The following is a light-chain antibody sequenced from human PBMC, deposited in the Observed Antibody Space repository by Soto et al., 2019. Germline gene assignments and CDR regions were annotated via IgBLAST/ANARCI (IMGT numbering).Light chain of an antibody. CDR2: DAS. CDR1: QSVRRY. J-gene: IGKJ1*01. Sequence: SQSAATLSLSTGERATLSCRASQSVRRYLAWYQQKPGQAPRLLIYDASTRATGIPARFSGSGSETDFTLTITSLEPEDFAVYYCQQRNNWPPITFGQGTKVAIK. V-gene: IGKV3-11*01. CDR3: QQRNNWPPIT.